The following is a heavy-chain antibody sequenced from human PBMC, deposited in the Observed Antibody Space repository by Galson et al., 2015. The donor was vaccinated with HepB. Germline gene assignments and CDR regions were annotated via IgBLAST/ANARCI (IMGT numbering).Heavy chain of an antibody. D-gene: IGHD3-3*01. CDR3: ARAFTIFGESTFDY. J-gene: IGHJ4*02. CDR1: GASITTSPFS. V-gene: IGHV4-39*07. Sequence: SETLSLTCTVSGASITTSPFSWGWLRQPPGKGLEWIGSISYRGSTYHSPSLQSRVTVSRDPSKNQFSLRLSSVTAADTALFYCARAFTIFGESTFDYWGQGALVTVSS. CDR2: ISYRGST.